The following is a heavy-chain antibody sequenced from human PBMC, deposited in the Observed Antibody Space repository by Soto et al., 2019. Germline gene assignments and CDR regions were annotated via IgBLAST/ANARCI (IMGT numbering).Heavy chain of an antibody. J-gene: IGHJ5*02. CDR1: GFTFTNYA. D-gene: IGHD1-26*01. CDR2: ISASGGLK. V-gene: IGHV3-23*01. Sequence: VQLSESGGDLRQPGGSLRLSCAASGFTFTNYAMTWVRQTPGKGLEWVSGISASGGLKYYADSVQGRFTVSRDNSKNILYLQMDNLRDEDTALYYCAREVGAPSGWLDPWPGNPGHRFL. CDR3: AREVGAPSGWLDP.